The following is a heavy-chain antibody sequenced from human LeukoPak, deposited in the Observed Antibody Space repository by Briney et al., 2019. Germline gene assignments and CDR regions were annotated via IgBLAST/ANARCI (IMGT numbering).Heavy chain of an antibody. CDR2: INPNSGDT. CDR1: GYTFTGYY. J-gene: IGHJ6*02. D-gene: IGHD5-24*01. Sequence: GASVKVSCKASGYTFTGYYMHWVRQAPGQGLEWMGWINPNSGDTYYAQKFQGRVTMTRDTSISTAYMELSRLRSDDTAVYYCARASNWYSYGIDVWGQGTTVTVSS. CDR3: ARASNWYSYGIDV. V-gene: IGHV1-2*02.